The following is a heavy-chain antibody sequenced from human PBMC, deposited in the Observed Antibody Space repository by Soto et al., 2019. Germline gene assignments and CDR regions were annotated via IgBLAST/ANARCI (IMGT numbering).Heavy chain of an antibody. Sequence: QVQLQESGPGLVKPSQTLSLTCTVSGGSISSGGYYWSWIRQHPGKGLEWIGYIYYSRSTYYNPSINRRXXISVDTSKNQFSLKLSSVTAADTAVYYCASGSGSYYSWFDPWGQGTLVTVSS. D-gene: IGHD3-10*01. CDR2: IYYSRST. CDR3: ASGSGSYYSWFDP. V-gene: IGHV4-31*03. CDR1: GGSISSGGYY. J-gene: IGHJ5*02.